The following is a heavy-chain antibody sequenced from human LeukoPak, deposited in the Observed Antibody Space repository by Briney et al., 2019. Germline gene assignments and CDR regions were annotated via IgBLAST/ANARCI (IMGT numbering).Heavy chain of an antibody. V-gene: IGHV3-30*02. Sequence: GGSLRLSCAASGFTFSSCGMHWVRQAPGKGLEWVAFIRYDGSNKYYADSVKGRFTISRDNSKNTLYLQMNSLRAEDTAVYYCTGSHKDYDFWSGYSDYWGQGTLVTVSS. J-gene: IGHJ4*02. CDR3: TGSHKDYDFWSGYSDY. CDR2: IRYDGSNK. CDR1: GFTFSSCG. D-gene: IGHD3-3*01.